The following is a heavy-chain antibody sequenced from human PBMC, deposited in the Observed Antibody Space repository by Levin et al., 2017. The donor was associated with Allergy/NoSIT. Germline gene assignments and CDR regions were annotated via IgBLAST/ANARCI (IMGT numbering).Heavy chain of an antibody. J-gene: IGHJ4*02. D-gene: IGHD3-22*01. CDR2: IWYDGSNK. V-gene: IGHV3-33*01. CDR3: ASGNYYDSSGYYELFWAADY. Sequence: GGSLRLSCAASGFTFSSYGMHWVRQAPGKGLEWVAVIWYDGSNKYYADSVKGRFTISRNNSKNTLYLQMNSLRAEDTAVYYCASGNYYDSSGYYELFWAADYWGQGTLVTVSS. CDR1: GFTFSSYG.